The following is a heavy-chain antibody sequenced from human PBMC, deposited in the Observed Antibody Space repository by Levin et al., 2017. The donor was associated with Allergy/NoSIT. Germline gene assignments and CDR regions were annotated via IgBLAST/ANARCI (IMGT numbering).Heavy chain of an antibody. CDR2: ISWNSGSI. V-gene: IGHV3-9*01. J-gene: IGHJ3*02. CDR1: GFTFDDYA. Sequence: GGSLRLSCAASGFTFDDYAMHWVRQAPGKGLEWVSGISWNSGSIGYADSVKGRFTISRDNAKNSLYLQMNSLRTEDTALYYCARDNIGLPDAFDIWGQGTMVIVSS. CDR3: ARDNIGLPDAFDI. D-gene: IGHD3-10*01.